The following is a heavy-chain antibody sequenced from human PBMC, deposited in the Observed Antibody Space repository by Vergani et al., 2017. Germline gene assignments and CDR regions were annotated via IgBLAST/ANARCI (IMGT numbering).Heavy chain of an antibody. Sequence: QVQLQQWGAGLLKPSETLSLTCAVYGGSFSGYYWSWIRQPPGKGLEWIGEINHSGSTNYNPSLKSRVTISVDTSKNQFSLKLSSVTAADPAGYYCARGRKYSSSWYRGGFDYWGQGTLVTVSS. CDR3: ARGRKYSSSWYRGGFDY. CDR2: INHSGST. D-gene: IGHD6-13*01. CDR1: GGSFSGYY. J-gene: IGHJ4*02. V-gene: IGHV4-34*01.